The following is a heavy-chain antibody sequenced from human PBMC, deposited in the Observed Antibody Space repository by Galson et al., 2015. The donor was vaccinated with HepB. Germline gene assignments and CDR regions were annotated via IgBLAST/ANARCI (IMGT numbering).Heavy chain of an antibody. J-gene: IGHJ5*02. CDR3: ARVKNHLDVAWFDP. Sequence: SLRLSCAASGFTFSSYWMHWVRQAPGKGLVWVSRINSDGSSTSYADSVKGRFTISRDNAKNTLYLQMNSLRAEDTAVYYCARVKNHLDVAWFDPWGQGTLVTVSS. CDR2: INSDGSST. CDR1: GFTFSSYW. V-gene: IGHV3-74*01.